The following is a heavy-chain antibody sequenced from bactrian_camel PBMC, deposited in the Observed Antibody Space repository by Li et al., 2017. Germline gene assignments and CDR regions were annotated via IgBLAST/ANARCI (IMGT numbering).Heavy chain of an antibody. J-gene: IGHJ6*01. CDR2: IDSEGRS. D-gene: IGHD1*01. Sequence: HVQLVESGGGSVQAGGSLTLSCAASTYTYRRNCMGWFRQTPGKEREADAVIDSEGRSTYADSVKGRFTISKDNAQNKRTLYLQMTGLKPEDTAMYYCAARSVGWCPLFEHWLGKRAYTPGGYFANWGQGTQVTVS. V-gene: IGHV3S53*01. CDR1: TYTYRRNC. CDR3: AARSVGWCPLFEHWLGKRAYTPGGYFAN.